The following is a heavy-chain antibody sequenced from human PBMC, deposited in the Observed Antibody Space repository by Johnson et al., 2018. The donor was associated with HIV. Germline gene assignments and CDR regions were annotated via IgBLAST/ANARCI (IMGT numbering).Heavy chain of an antibody. CDR3: AKEAYCGNAPHAFDI. J-gene: IGHJ3*02. V-gene: IGHV3-20*04. CDR1: GFTFDDYG. Sequence: VQLVESGGGVVRPGGSLRLSCAASGFTFDDYGMSWVRQAPGKGLEWVSGINWNGGSTGYADSVKGRFTISRDNAKNTLYLQMNSLRAEDTAVYYCAKEAYCGNAPHAFDIWGQGTMVTVSS. CDR2: INWNGGST. D-gene: IGHD4-23*01.